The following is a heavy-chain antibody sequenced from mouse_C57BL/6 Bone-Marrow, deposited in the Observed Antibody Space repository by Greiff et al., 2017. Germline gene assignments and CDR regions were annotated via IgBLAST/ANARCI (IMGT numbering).Heavy chain of an antibody. Sequence: EVQLVESEGGLVQPGSSMKLSCTASGFTFSDYYMAWVRQVPEKGLEWVANINYDGSSTYYLDSLKSRFIISRDNAKNILYLQMSSLKSEDTATYYCAREKATRNYFDYWGQGTTLTVSS. CDR3: AREKATRNYFDY. CDR2: INYDGSST. CDR1: GFTFSDYY. J-gene: IGHJ2*01. D-gene: IGHD1-1*01. V-gene: IGHV5-16*01.